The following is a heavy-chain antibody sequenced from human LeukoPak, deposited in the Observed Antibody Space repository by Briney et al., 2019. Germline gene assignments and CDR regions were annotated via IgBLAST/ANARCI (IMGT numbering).Heavy chain of an antibody. J-gene: IGHJ4*02. CDR3: ALQTGDY. CDR1: GFPFSTYD. V-gene: IGHV3-21*01. CDR2: ISSSGAYI. D-gene: IGHD5-24*01. Sequence: GGSLRLSCAASGFPFSTYDMNWVRQAPGKGLEWVSSISSSGAYIYYADSVKGRFTISRDNAKHLLYLQMNSLRVENTAVYYCALQTGDYWGQGTLVTVSS.